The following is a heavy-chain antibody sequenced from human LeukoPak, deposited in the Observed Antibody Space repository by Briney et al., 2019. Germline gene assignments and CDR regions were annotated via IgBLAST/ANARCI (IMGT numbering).Heavy chain of an antibody. V-gene: IGHV3-23*01. D-gene: IGHD2-2*01. J-gene: IGHJ4*02. CDR2: ISRGGGGT. CDR3: AKAGDIVVVPAAMAASTD. CDR1: GFTFRSYA. Sequence: GRSLRLSCAASGFTFRSYAMSWVRQAPGKGLEWVSGISRGGGGTYYADSVKGRFTISRDNSKNTLYLQMDSLRAEDTAVYYCAKAGDIVVVPAAMAASTDWGQGTLVTVS.